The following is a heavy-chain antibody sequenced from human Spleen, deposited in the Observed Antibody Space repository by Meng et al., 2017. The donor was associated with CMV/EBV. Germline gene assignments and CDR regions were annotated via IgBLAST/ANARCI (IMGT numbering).Heavy chain of an antibody. CDR3: ARGNIVVVPAAIILRANWFDP. CDR1: CYY. D-gene: IGHD2-2*01. J-gene: IGHJ5*02. V-gene: IGHV4-34*01. Sequence: CYYSSWILQPPGTGLAWIGAINHSGSTTYTPSLKRRVTISVDTSTNQFSLKLSSVTAADTAVYYCARGNIVVVPAAIILRANWFDPWGQGTLVTVSS. CDR2: INHSGST.